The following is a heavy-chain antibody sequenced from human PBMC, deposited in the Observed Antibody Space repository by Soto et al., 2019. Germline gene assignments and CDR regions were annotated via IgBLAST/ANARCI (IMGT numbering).Heavy chain of an antibody. Sequence: PSETLSLTCTVSGGSISSYYWSWIRQPPGKGLEWVGYIFYSGSTDYNPSLKSRVTISVDTSKNQFSLKLSSVTAADTAVYYCARAKTYFDYWGRGTLVTVSS. CDR1: GGSISSYY. V-gene: IGHV4-59*08. CDR3: ARAKTYFDY. J-gene: IGHJ4*02. CDR2: IFYSGST.